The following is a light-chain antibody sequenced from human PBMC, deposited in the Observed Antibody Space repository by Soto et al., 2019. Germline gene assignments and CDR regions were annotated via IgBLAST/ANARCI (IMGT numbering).Light chain of an antibody. CDR2: KAS. CDR1: QSISSW. J-gene: IGKJ1*01. V-gene: IGKV1-5*03. Sequence: DIQMTQSPSTLSASVGDRVTITCRASQSISSWLAWYQQKPGKAPKLLIYKASSLESGVPSRFSGSGSGTEFTLTISSLQPDDFATYYCQQYNDHSPTWTFGQGTKVDIK. CDR3: QQYNDHSPTWT.